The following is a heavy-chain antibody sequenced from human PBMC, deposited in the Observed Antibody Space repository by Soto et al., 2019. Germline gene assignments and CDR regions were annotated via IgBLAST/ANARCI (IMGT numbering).Heavy chain of an antibody. D-gene: IGHD6-25*01. V-gene: IGHV4-39*01. CDR1: GGSITSSSHF. CDR3: AGQTFTIAAASYGRSNWFDP. CDR2: IYFTGNT. Sequence: SETLSLTCSASGGSITSSSHFWGWVRQPPGKGLEWIGTIYFTGNTYYTSSLKSRLTMSIDTSKNEFSLRLNSVTAADTAVYYCAGQTFTIAAASYGRSNWFDPWGPGTLVTVSS. J-gene: IGHJ5*02.